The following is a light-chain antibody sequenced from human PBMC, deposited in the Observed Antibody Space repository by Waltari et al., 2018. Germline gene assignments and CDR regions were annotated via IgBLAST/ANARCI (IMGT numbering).Light chain of an antibody. V-gene: IGKV3-11*01. CDR1: QSVSSY. J-gene: IGKJ4*01. CDR3: QQRSNWLT. CDR2: DAS. Sequence: EIVLTQSPATLSFSPGERATLSCRASQSVSSYLAWYQQKPGQAPRLLIYDASNRATGSPARFSGSGSGTDFTLTISSLEPEDFAVYYCQQRSNWLTFGGGTKVGIK.